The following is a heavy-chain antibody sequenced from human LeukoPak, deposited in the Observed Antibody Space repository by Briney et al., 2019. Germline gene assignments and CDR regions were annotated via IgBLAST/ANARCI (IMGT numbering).Heavy chain of an antibody. CDR1: GFTFYDYG. CDR3: ARGGVSSSWYSDAFDI. V-gene: IGHV3-20*04. J-gene: IGHJ3*02. CDR2: INWNGGST. Sequence: GGSLRLSCAASGFTFYDYGMSWVRQAPGKGLEWVSGINWNGGSTGYADSVKGRFTISRDNAKNSLYLQMNSLRAEDTALYYCARGGVSSSWYSDAFDIWGQGTMVTVSS. D-gene: IGHD6-13*01.